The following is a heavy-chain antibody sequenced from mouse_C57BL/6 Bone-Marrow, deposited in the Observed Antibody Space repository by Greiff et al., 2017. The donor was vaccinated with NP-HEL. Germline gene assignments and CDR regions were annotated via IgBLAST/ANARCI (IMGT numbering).Heavy chain of an antibody. Sequence: EVKLVESGGGLVKPGGSLKLSCAASGFTFSDYGMHWVRQAPEKGLEWVAYISSGSSTIYYADTVKGRFTISRDNAKNTLCLQMTSLRSEDTAMYYCARGGYYYGSSYYWYFDVWGTGTTVTVSS. J-gene: IGHJ1*03. CDR3: ARGGYYYGSSYYWYFDV. CDR2: ISSGSSTI. V-gene: IGHV5-17*01. D-gene: IGHD1-1*01. CDR1: GFTFSDYG.